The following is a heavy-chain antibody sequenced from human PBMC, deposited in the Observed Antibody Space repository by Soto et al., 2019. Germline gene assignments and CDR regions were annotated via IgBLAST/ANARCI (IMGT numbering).Heavy chain of an antibody. CDR3: ARNYYDSSDRDYLDY. J-gene: IGHJ4*02. V-gene: IGHV1-2*02. D-gene: IGHD3-22*01. CDR2: MHPKSGGT. Sequence: ASVKVSCKASGYTFNGYYIHWVRQAPGQGLEWMGWMHPKSGGTNYAWKFQDRVTMTRDTSISTAYMELRRLRSDDTAVYYCARNYYDSSDRDYLDYWGQGTLVTVSS. CDR1: GYTFNGYY.